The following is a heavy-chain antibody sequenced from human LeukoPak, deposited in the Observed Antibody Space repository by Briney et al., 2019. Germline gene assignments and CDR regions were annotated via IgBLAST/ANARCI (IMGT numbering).Heavy chain of an antibody. V-gene: IGHV3-21*01. Sequence: GGSLRLSCAASGFTFSSYSMNWVRQAPGKGLEWVSSIGSSSSYIYYADSVKGRFTISRDNAKNSLYLQMNSLRAEDTAVYYCARVRSSWYYFDYWGQGTLVTVSS. CDR2: IGSSSSYI. CDR3: ARVRSSWYYFDY. J-gene: IGHJ4*02. CDR1: GFTFSSYS. D-gene: IGHD6-13*01.